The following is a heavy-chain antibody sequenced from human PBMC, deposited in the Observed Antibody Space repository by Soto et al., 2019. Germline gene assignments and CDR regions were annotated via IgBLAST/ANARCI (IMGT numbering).Heavy chain of an antibody. V-gene: IGHV4-34*01. J-gene: IGHJ6*02. CDR2: VDHYGSS. CDR3: AKIVVVPAAMQYYYYYYGMDV. CDR1: SGSFNNYY. Sequence: SETLSLTCAVYSGSFNNYYWSWIRQPPGKGLELIGEVDHYGSSNSQPSLKSRVTISVDTSKKQFSLKLNSVTAADTAVYYCAKIVVVPAAMQYYYYYYGMDVWGQGTTVTVSS. D-gene: IGHD2-2*01.